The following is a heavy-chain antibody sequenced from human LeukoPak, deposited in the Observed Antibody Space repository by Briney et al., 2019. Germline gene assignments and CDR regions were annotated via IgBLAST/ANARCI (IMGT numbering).Heavy chain of an antibody. J-gene: IGHJ4*02. CDR3: ARPLTGYSSTIDY. CDR2: INPYSGGT. Sequence: APVKVSCKPSGYTFTDYYMHWVRQAPGQGLEWMGRINPYSGGTNYAQRFQGRVTMTRDTSISTAYMEMSRLRSDDTAVYYCARPLTGYSSTIDYWGQGTLVTVFS. D-gene: IGHD6-19*01. CDR1: GYTFTDYY. V-gene: IGHV1-2*06.